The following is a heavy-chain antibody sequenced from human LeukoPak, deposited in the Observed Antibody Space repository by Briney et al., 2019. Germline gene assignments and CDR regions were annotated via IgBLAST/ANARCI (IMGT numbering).Heavy chain of an antibody. CDR2: IIPIFGTA. CDR3: ARAREVDYYMDV. Sequence: ASVKVSCKASGGTFSSYAISWVRQAPGQGLEWMGGIIPIFGTANYAQKFQGRVTITADKSTSTAYMELSSLRSEDTAVYYCARAREVDYYMDVWGKGTTVTVSS. CDR1: GGTFSSYA. J-gene: IGHJ6*03. D-gene: IGHD1-26*01. V-gene: IGHV1-69*06.